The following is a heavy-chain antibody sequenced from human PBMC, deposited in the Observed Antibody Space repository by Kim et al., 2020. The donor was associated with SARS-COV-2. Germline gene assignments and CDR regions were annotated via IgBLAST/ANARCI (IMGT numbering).Heavy chain of an antibody. CDR2: IWYDGSNK. V-gene: IGHV3-33*06. J-gene: IGHJ4*02. CDR1: RFTFSSYG. Sequence: GGSLRLSCAASRFTFSSYGLHWVRQAPGKGLEWVAVIWYDGSNKYHADSVKGRFTISRDNSKNTLYLQMNNLRAEDTAVYYCAKERRKYCSGGSCHLEYWGQGTLVHVLS. CDR3: AKERRKYCSGGSCHLEY. D-gene: IGHD2-15*01.